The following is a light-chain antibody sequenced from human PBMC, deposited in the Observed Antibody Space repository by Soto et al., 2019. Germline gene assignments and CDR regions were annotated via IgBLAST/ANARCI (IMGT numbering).Light chain of an antibody. CDR1: QSFSSGY. Sequence: EIVLTQSPGTLSFSPGERATLSCRASQSFSSGYLAWYQQKPGQAPRLLISGASRRATGIPDRFSGSGSGTDFPLTISRLEPEDFAVYYCQQYDSPPRTFGQGTKVEIK. J-gene: IGKJ1*01. CDR3: QQYDSPPRT. CDR2: GAS. V-gene: IGKV3-20*01.